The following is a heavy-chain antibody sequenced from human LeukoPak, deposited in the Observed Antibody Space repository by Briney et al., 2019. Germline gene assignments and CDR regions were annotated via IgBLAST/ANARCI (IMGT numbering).Heavy chain of an antibody. D-gene: IGHD3-22*01. V-gene: IGHV3-7*05. CDR1: GFTFSTYW. J-gene: IGHJ3*02. CDR2: IKQDGSEK. CDR3: VLSGNYRNDVLHS. Sequence: GGSLRLSCAVSGFTFSTYWMSWVRQAPGTGLEWVANIKQDGSEKYYVDSLEGRFTISRDNAKNSLYLQMNSLGAEDTAVYYCVLSGNYRNDVLHSWGQGTMVTVSS.